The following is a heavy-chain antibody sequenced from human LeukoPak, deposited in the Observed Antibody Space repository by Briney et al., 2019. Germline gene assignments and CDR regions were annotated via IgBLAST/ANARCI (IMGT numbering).Heavy chain of an antibody. CDR3: ARGTHDYGYYSPLY. V-gene: IGHV1-69*05. Sequence: ASVKVSCKASGGTFSSYAVSWVRQAPGQGLEWMGRIIPIFGTANYAQKFQGRVTITTDESTSTAYMEVSSLRSDDTAVYYCARGTHDYGYYSPLYWGQETLVTVSS. CDR1: GGTFSSYA. CDR2: IIPIFGTA. D-gene: IGHD4-17*01. J-gene: IGHJ4*02.